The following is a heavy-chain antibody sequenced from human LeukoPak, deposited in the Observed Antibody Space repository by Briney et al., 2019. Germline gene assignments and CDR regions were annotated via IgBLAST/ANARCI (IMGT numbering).Heavy chain of an antibody. CDR1: GFTFDDYA. Sequence: GGSLRLSCAASGFTFDDYAMHWVRQAPGKGLEWVSGISWNSGSIGYADSVKGRFTISRDNAKNSLYLQMNSLRAEDMALYYCAKTQILRGPWGLAGAKGGAFDIWGQGTMVTVSS. CDR2: ISWNSGSI. CDR3: AKTQILRGPWGLAGAKGGAFDI. J-gene: IGHJ3*02. V-gene: IGHV3-9*03. D-gene: IGHD3/OR15-3a*01.